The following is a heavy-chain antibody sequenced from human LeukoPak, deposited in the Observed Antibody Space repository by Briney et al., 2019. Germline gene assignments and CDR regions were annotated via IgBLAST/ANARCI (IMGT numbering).Heavy chain of an antibody. V-gene: IGHV1-18*01. Sequence: ASVKVSCEASGYTFTSYGISWVRQAPGQGLEWMGWISAYNGNTNYAQKLQGRVTMTTDTSTSTAYMELRSLRSDDTAVYYCASLDYYYYGMDVWGQGTTVTVSS. J-gene: IGHJ6*02. CDR1: GYTFTSYG. CDR3: ASLDYYYYGMDV. CDR2: ISAYNGNT.